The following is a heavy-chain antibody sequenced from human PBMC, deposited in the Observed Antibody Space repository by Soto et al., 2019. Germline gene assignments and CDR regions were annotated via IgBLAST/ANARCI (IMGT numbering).Heavy chain of an antibody. V-gene: IGHV3-30*18. CDR2: ISYDGSNK. CDR3: AKDAAVVAVAGPYFDY. CDR1: GFTFSSYG. Sequence: QVQLVESGGGVVQPGRSLRLSCAASGFTFSSYGMHWVRQAPGKGLEWVAVISYDGSNKYYADSVKGRFTISRDNSKNELDLQMNSLRAEDTAVYYCAKDAAVVAVAGPYFDYWGQGTMVTVSS. D-gene: IGHD6-19*01. J-gene: IGHJ4*02.